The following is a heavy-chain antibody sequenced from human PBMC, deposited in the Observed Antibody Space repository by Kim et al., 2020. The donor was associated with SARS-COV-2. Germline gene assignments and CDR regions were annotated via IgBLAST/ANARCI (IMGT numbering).Heavy chain of an antibody. J-gene: IGHJ4*02. V-gene: IGHV3-20*03. Sequence: RFTISRDNAKNSLYLQMNSLRAEDTALYYCARDESHYDILTGYYSSYFDYWGQGTLVTVSS. CDR3: ARDESHYDILTGYYSSYFDY. D-gene: IGHD3-9*01.